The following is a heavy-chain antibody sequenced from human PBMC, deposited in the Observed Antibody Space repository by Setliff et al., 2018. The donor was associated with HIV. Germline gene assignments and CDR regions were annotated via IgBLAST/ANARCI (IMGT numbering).Heavy chain of an antibody. CDR1: GYTFSNSD. Sequence: ASVKVSCKASGYTFSNSDINWVRQAPGQGLEWMGWMNPNSGGTNYAQKSQGWVTMTRDTSIGTAYMELSRLRSDDTAVYYCARGLIQPTVLLWFGIHGMDVWGQGTTVTVSS. J-gene: IGHJ6*02. CDR2: MNPNSGGT. D-gene: IGHD3-10*01. V-gene: IGHV1-2*04. CDR3: ARGLIQPTVLLWFGIHGMDV.